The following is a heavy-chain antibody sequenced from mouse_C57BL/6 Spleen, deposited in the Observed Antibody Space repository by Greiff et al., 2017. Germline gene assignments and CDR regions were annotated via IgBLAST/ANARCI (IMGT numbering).Heavy chain of an antibody. J-gene: IGHJ2*01. CDR2: IYPGDRDT. Sequence: VQLQESGPELVKPGASVSISCKASGYAFSSSWMNWVRQSPGKGLEWIGRIYPGDRDTNYNGKVKGKATLTVDKSSSPAYMQLRSLTSEDCAVYFCAEEGLYSFDYWGQGTTLTVSS. D-gene: IGHD3-3*01. V-gene: IGHV1-82*01. CDR3: AEEGLYSFDY. CDR1: GYAFSSSW.